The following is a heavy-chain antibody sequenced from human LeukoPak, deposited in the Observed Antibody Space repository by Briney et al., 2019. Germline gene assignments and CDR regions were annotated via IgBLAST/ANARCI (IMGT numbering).Heavy chain of an antibody. CDR3: ARVTGTHYDILTGYYGPNYYFDY. Sequence: SETLSLTCAVYGGSFSGYYWSWIRQPPGKGLEWIGEINHSGSTNYNPSLKSRVTISVDTSKNQFSLKLSSVTAADTAVYYCARVTGTHYDILTGYYGPNYYFDYWGQGTLVTVSS. CDR2: INHSGST. J-gene: IGHJ4*02. CDR1: GGSFSGYY. D-gene: IGHD3-9*01. V-gene: IGHV4-34*01.